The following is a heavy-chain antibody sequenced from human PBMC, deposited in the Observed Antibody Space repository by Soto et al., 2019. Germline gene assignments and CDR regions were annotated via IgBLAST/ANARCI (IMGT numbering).Heavy chain of an antibody. CDR2: ISGNGGST. D-gene: IGHD3-10*01. CDR1: GFTFSSYA. V-gene: IGHV3-64*01. Sequence: EVQLVESGGGLVQPGGSLRLSCAASGFTFSSYAMHWVRQAPGKGLEYVSVISGNGGSTYYANSVKGRFTISRDNSKNTLYLQMGSLRPEAMAVYYCATRGYGLYLDYWGQGTLVTVSS. J-gene: IGHJ4*02. CDR3: ATRGYGLYLDY.